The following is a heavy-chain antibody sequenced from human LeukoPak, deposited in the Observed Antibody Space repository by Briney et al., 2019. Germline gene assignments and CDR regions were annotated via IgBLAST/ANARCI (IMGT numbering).Heavy chain of an antibody. Sequence: GGSLRLSCAASGFTFSSYAMSWVRQAPGKGLDWVSANSGSWGRTLYADSVKGRLHIYRENSKHTLYLQMNSLRAEDTAIYHCAKVRIAAAGTWFDYWGQGTVVTVSS. CDR3: AKVRIAAAGTWFDY. J-gene: IGHJ4*02. CDR1: GFTFSSYA. V-gene: IGHV3-23*01. D-gene: IGHD6-13*01. CDR2: NSGSWGRT.